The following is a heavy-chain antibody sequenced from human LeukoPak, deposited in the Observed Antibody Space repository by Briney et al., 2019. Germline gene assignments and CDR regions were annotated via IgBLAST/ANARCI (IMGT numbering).Heavy chain of an antibody. CDR3: ARDRSYDSGAFDI. D-gene: IGHD3-22*01. Sequence: PGGSLRLSCAASGFTFSSYWMSWGRQAPGKGLEWVANIKQDGSEKYYVDSVKGRFTISRDNAKNSLYLQMNSLRAEDTAVYYCARDRSYDSGAFDIWGQGTMVTVSS. J-gene: IGHJ3*02. CDR1: GFTFSSYW. CDR2: IKQDGSEK. V-gene: IGHV3-7*01.